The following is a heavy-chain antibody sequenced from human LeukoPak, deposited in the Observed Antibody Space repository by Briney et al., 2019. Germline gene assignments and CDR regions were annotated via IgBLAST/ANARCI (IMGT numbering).Heavy chain of an antibody. V-gene: IGHV4-30-4*08. D-gene: IGHD3-3*01. CDR3: ARADYDFWSGHHYYYYMDV. J-gene: IGHJ6*03. CDR2: IYYSGST. CDR1: GGSISSGDYY. Sequence: SQTLSLTCTVSGGSISSGDYYWSWIRQPPGKGLEWIGYIYYSGSTYYNPPLKSRVTISVDTSKNQFSLKLSSVTAADTAVYYCARADYDFWSGHHYYYYMDVWGKGTTVTVSS.